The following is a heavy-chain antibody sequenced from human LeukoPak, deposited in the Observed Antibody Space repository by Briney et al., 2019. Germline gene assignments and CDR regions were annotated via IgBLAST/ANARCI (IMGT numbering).Heavy chain of an antibody. Sequence: ASVKVSCTASGYTFTTYFVHWVRQAPGRGLEWMGIIDPSDGSTSHAQKFQGRVTMTRDTSTSTVYMELSSLRSEDTAVYFCARGCRVVPGVHNVGRTQYYNGMDVWGQGTTVTVSS. CDR3: ARGCRVVPGVHNVGRTQYYNGMDV. D-gene: IGHD2-2*01. J-gene: IGHJ6*02. CDR2: IDPSDGST. CDR1: GYTFTTYF. V-gene: IGHV1-46*01.